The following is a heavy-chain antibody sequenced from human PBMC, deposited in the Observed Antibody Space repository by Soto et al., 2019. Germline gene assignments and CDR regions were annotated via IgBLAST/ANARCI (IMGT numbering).Heavy chain of an antibody. J-gene: IGHJ4*02. CDR2: IYYSGST. D-gene: IGHD1-26*01. CDR1: GGSISSYY. CDR3: ARRYGGNFDF. V-gene: IGHV4-59*01. Sequence: ETLSLTCTVSGGSISSYYWSWIRQPPGKGLEWIGYIYYSGSTNYNPSLKSRVTISVDTSKNQFSLKLSSVTAADTAVYYCARRYGGNFDFWGQGTLVTVPS.